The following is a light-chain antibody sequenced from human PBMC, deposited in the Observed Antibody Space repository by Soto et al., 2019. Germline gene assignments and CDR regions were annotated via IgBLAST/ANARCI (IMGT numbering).Light chain of an antibody. Sequence: EIVLTQSPGTLSLSPGERVTLSCRASQSVSSSYLAWYQQKPGQAPRLLIYGASSRATGIPDRFSGSGSGTEFTLTISRLEPEDSAVYHCQQYGSSTLTFGGGTKVEIK. CDR3: QQYGSSTLT. V-gene: IGKV3-20*01. CDR1: QSVSSSY. J-gene: IGKJ4*01. CDR2: GAS.